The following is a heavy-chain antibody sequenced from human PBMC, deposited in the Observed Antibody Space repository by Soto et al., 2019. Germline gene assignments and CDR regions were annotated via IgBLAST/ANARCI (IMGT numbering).Heavy chain of an antibody. Sequence: GGSLRLSCAASGFTFSSYAMHWVRQAPGKGLEWVAVISYDGSNKCYADSVKGRFTISRDNSKNTLYLQMNSLRAEDTAVYYCAREPGIAVAGINWFDPWGQGTLVTVSS. CDR3: AREPGIAVAGINWFDP. D-gene: IGHD6-19*01. CDR1: GFTFSSYA. CDR2: ISYDGSNK. V-gene: IGHV3-30-3*01. J-gene: IGHJ5*02.